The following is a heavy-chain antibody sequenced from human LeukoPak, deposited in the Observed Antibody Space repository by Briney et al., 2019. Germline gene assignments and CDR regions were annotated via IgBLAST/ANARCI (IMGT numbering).Heavy chain of an antibody. Sequence: GESLKISCKGSGYSFTSYWIGWVRQMPGKGLEWMGIIYPDDSDTTYSPSFQGQVTISADKSINTAFLQWSSLKASDTAMYYCARVSGMWGKSYYYYMDVWGKGTTVTVS. V-gene: IGHV5-51*01. CDR1: GYSFTSYW. CDR3: ARVSGMWGKSYYYYMDV. D-gene: IGHD3-10*01. J-gene: IGHJ6*03. CDR2: IYPDDSDT.